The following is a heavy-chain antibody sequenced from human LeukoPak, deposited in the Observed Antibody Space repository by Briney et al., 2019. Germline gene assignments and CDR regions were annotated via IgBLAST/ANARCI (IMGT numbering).Heavy chain of an antibody. CDR2: IYTSGST. V-gene: IGHV4-4*09. J-gene: IGHJ3*02. Sequence: SETLSLTCTVSGGSISSYYWSWIRQPPGKGLEWIGYIYTSGSTNYNPSLKSRVTISVDTSKNQFSLKLSSVTAADTAVYYCARHIRGYYDSSGDYDDAFDIWGQGTMVTVSS. CDR3: ARHIRGYYDSSGDYDDAFDI. D-gene: IGHD3-22*01. CDR1: GGSISSYY.